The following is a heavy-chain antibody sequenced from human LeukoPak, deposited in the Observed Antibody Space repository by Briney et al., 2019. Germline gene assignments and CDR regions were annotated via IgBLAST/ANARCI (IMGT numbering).Heavy chain of an antibody. J-gene: IGHJ4*02. Sequence: GGSLRLSCAASGFTLSTYWMHWVRQAPGKGLEWVSGINWDDGGIVYAQSVRGRFTISRDNAKNTMYLQMNSLRPEDTALYYCARDDDNVLTDDFGHWDQGTLVSAS. CDR2: INWDDGGI. CDR1: GFTLSTYW. CDR3: ARDDDNVLTDDFGH. V-gene: IGHV3-74*01. D-gene: IGHD3-9*01.